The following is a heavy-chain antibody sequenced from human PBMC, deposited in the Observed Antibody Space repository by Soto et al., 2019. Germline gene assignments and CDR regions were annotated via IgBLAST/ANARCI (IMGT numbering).Heavy chain of an antibody. CDR1: GFTFYTYG. J-gene: IGHJ6*02. Sequence: QVQLVESGGGVVQPGGSLRLSCTASGFTFYTYGMHWVRQAPGKGLEWVAIIWYDGSNKFHPDSVKGRFTISRDNSKNTLYMQMNRLRVEDTAVYYCARSDFTGPYWYSWPVNYGVDVWGQGTTVNVPS. D-gene: IGHD2-8*02. V-gene: IGHV3-33*01. CDR2: IWYDGSNK. CDR3: ARSDFTGPYWYSWPVNYGVDV.